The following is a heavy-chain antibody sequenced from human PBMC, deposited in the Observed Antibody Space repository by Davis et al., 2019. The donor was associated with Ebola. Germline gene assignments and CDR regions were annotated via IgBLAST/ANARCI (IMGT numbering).Heavy chain of an antibody. V-gene: IGHV3-7*03. J-gene: IGHJ6*02. CDR1: AFTFSSYS. Sequence: PGGSLRPSCAASAFTFSSYSMNWVRQAPGKGLEWVANIKQDGSEKYYMDSVKGRFTISRDNAKNSLYLQMNSLRAEDTAVYYCARDAVAAYYYYYYYDMDVWGQGTTVTVSS. CDR2: IKQDGSEK. CDR3: ARDAVAAYYYYYYYDMDV. D-gene: IGHD6-19*01.